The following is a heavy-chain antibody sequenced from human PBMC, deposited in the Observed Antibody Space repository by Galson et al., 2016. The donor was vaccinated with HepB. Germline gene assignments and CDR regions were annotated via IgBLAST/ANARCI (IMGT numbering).Heavy chain of an antibody. CDR2: ISDSGVTT. J-gene: IGHJ4*02. D-gene: IGHD4-17*01. CDR1: GFTFSSYA. V-gene: IGHV3-23*01. Sequence: SLRLSCAASGFTFSSYAMTWVRQAPGKGLEWVSTISDSGVTTYYADSVKGRFTISRDNSKNTLYLQMNSLRAEDTALYYCAKATTVTTGADYWGQGTLVTVSS. CDR3: AKATTVTTGADY.